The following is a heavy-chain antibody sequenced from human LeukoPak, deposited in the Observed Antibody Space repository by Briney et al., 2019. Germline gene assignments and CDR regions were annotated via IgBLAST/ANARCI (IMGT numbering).Heavy chain of an antibody. D-gene: IGHD1-26*01. J-gene: IGHJ4*02. V-gene: IGHV4-59*08. CDR2: IYYSGTT. Sequence: PSETLSLTCTVSGGSISSYYWSWIRQPPGKGLEWIGYIYYSGTTNYNPSLKGRVTISSDTSKNQFSLNLRSVNVADTAIYYCARHGGSLGYFDYWGQGTLVTVSS. CDR3: ARHGGSLGYFDY. CDR1: GGSISSYY.